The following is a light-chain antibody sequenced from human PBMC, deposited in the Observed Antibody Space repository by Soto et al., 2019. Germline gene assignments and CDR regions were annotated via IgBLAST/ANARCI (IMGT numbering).Light chain of an antibody. CDR1: QNVYSNY. CDR3: QQYDSSPRT. V-gene: IGKV3-20*01. J-gene: IGKJ1*01. CDR2: AAF. Sequence: DIVFTQSPGTLSLSPGERATRSCRASQNVYSNYLAWYQQKPGHSPRLLIYAAFVRATGIPDRFSGSGSGTDFTLTISGLEPEDFAVYYCQQYDSSPRTLGQGTKVDIK.